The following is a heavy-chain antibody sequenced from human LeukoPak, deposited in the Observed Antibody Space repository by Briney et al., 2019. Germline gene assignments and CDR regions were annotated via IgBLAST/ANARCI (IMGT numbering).Heavy chain of an antibody. Sequence: GGSLRLSCAASGFTFSSYSMNWVRQAPGKGLEWVSSISSSSYIYYADSVKGRFTISRDNAKNSLYLQMNSLRAEDTAVYYCARDLGYCSSTSCHTGYGMDVWGQGTTVTVSS. J-gene: IGHJ6*02. CDR2: ISSSSYI. D-gene: IGHD2-2*01. CDR1: GFTFSSYS. CDR3: ARDLGYCSSTSCHTGYGMDV. V-gene: IGHV3-21*01.